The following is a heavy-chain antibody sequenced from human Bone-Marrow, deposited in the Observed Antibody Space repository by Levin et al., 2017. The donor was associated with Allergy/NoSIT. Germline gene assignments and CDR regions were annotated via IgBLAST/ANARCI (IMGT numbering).Heavy chain of an antibody. CDR3: ASATDPYYYYGMDV. V-gene: IGHV6-1*01. CDR2: TYYRSKWYN. Sequence: SQTLSLTCAISGDSVSSNSAAWNWIRQSPSRGLEWLGRTYYRSKWYNDYAVSVKSRITITPDTSKNQFSLQLNSVTPEDTAVYYCASATDPYYYYGMDVWGQGTTVTVSS. J-gene: IGHJ6*02. CDR1: GDSVSSNSAA.